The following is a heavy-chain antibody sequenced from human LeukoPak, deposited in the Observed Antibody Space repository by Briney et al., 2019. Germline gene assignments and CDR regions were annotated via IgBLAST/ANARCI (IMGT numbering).Heavy chain of an antibody. CDR1: GYTSTGYY. CDR3: ARRGYCSSTSCYDY. V-gene: IGHV1-2*02. D-gene: IGHD2-2*01. J-gene: IGHJ4*02. CDR2: INPNSGGT. Sequence: ASVKVSCKASGYTSTGYYMHWVRQAPGQGLEWMGWINPNSGGTNYAQKFQGRVTMTRDTSISTAYMELSRLRSDDTAVYYCARRGYCSSTSCYDYWGQGTLVTVSS.